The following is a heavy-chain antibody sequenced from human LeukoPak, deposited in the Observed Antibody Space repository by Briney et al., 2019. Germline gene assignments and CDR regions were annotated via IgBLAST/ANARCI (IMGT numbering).Heavy chain of an antibody. CDR1: GFTFSSYG. V-gene: IGHV3-30*03. CDR2: ISYDGSNK. Sequence: GGSLRLSCAASGFTFSSYGMHWVRQAPGKGLEWVAVISYDGSNKYYADSVKGRFTISRDNSKNTLYLQMNSLRAEDTAVYYCAHYYDSSGYEAVNYWGQGTLVTVSS. J-gene: IGHJ4*02. D-gene: IGHD3-22*01. CDR3: AHYYDSSGYEAVNY.